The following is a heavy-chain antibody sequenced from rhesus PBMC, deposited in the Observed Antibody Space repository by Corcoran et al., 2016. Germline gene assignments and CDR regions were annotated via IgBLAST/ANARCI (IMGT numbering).Heavy chain of an antibody. CDR3: AKNELELPNYFDF. J-gene: IGHJ4*01. V-gene: IGHV3S5*01. D-gene: IGHD1-26*01. Sequence: EVQLVESGGGLVQPGGSLRLSCAASGFTFSSYGMSWVRQAPGKGLEWVSFISNDVDKTNYAEPVKGRFTISRDNSKNTLSLQMNRLRAEDTAVYYCAKNELELPNYFDFWGQGVLVTVSS. CDR1: GFTFSSYG. CDR2: ISNDVDKT.